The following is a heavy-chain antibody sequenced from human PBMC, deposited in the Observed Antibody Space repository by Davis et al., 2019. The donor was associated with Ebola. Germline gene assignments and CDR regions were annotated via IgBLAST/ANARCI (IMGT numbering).Heavy chain of an antibody. CDR2: IFPGDSDT. CDR3: ARLRRAVTTIDY. CDR1: GYSFTTYW. Sequence: GESLKISCMGSGYSFTTYWIGWVRQMPGKGLEWMGIIFPGDSDTIYSPSFQGQITISADKSISTAYLHWTSLETSDTAIYYCARLRRAVTTIDYWGQGTLLTVSS. J-gene: IGHJ4*02. V-gene: IGHV5-51*01. D-gene: IGHD1-14*01.